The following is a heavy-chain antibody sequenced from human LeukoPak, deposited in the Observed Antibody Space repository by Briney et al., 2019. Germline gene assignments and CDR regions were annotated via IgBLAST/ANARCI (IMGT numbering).Heavy chain of an antibody. D-gene: IGHD3-22*01. J-gene: IGHJ4*02. Sequence: ASVKVSCKASGYTFTGYYMHWVRQAPGQGLEWMGWINPNSGGTNYAQKFQGWVTMTRDTSISTAYMELSRLRSDDTAVYYCARGYYYDSRRTVDYWGQGTLVTVSS. V-gene: IGHV1-2*04. CDR2: INPNSGGT. CDR3: ARGYYYDSRRTVDY. CDR1: GYTFTGYY.